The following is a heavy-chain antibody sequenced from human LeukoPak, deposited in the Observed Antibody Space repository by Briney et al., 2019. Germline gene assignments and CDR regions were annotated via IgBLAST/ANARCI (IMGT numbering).Heavy chain of an antibody. CDR3: IVGIDY. J-gene: IGHJ4*02. D-gene: IGHD1-26*01. CDR1: GFTISSYW. Sequence: GGSLRLSCAASGFTISSYWMHWVRQAPGKGLVWVSHVNSDGSDTNYADSVKGRFTISRDNAKNTLYLQMNSLRAEDTAVYYCIVGIDYWGQGTLVTVSS. CDR2: VNSDGSDT. V-gene: IGHV3-74*01.